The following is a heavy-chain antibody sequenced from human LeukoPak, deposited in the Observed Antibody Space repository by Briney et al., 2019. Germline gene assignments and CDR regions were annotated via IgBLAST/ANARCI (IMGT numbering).Heavy chain of an antibody. D-gene: IGHD5-18*01. J-gene: IGHJ4*02. Sequence: PSETLSLTCTVSGGSISSYYWSWIRQPPGKGLEWIGYIYYSGSTNYNPSLKSRVTISVDTPKNQFSLKLSSVTAADTAVYYCARHAKVDTAKEYYFDYWGQGTLVTVSS. V-gene: IGHV4-59*08. CDR1: GGSISSYY. CDR3: ARHAKVDTAKEYYFDY. CDR2: IYYSGST.